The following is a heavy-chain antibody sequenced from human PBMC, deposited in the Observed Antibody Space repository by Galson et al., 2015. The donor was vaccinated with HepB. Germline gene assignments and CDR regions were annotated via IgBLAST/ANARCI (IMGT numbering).Heavy chain of an antibody. CDR3: ARGGRVQSGAARYYYYYYGMDV. Sequence: SETLSLTCAVYGGSFSGYYWSWIRQPPGKGLEWIGEINHSGSTNYNPSLKSRVTISVDTSKNQFSLKLSSVTAADTAVYYCARGGRVQSGAARYYYYYYGMDVWGQGTTVTVSS. CDR1: GGSFSGYY. V-gene: IGHV4-34*01. D-gene: IGHD2-15*01. J-gene: IGHJ6*02. CDR2: INHSGST.